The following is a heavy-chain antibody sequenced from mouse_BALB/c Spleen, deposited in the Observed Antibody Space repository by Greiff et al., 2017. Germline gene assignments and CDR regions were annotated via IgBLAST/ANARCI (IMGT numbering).Heavy chain of an antibody. CDR3: AFITTVVDY. D-gene: IGHD1-1*01. V-gene: IGHV1-7*01. CDR1: GYTFTSYW. CDR2: INPSTGYT. Sequence: VQLQQSGAELAKPGASVKMSCKASGYTFTSYWMHWVKQRPGQGLEWIGYINPSTGYTEYNQKFKDKATLTADKSSSTAYMQLSSLTSEDSAVYYCAFITTVVDYWGQGTTLTVSS. J-gene: IGHJ2*01.